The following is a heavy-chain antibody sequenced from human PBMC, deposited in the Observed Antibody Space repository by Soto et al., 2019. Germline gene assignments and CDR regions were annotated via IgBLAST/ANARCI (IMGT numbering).Heavy chain of an antibody. CDR1: GGSISSGDYY. J-gene: IGHJ4*02. CDR3: ARDRRRYYYGSGSYYPFDY. D-gene: IGHD3-10*01. V-gene: IGHV4-30-4*01. CDR2: IYYSGST. Sequence: QVQLQESGPGLVKPSQTLSLTCTVSGGSISSGDYYWSWIRQPPGKGLEWIGYIYYSGSTYYNPSLQSRVTISVDTAKNQFSLKLSSVTAADTAVYYCARDRRRYYYGSGSYYPFDYWGQGTLVTVSS.